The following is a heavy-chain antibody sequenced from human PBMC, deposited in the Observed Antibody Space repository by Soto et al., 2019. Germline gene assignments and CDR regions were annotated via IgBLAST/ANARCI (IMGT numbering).Heavy chain of an antibody. Sequence: PSETLSLTCTVSGGSISNPDHYWSWIRQPPGKGLEWIGSIVYNGDTSYNPSLESRLSISVDTSKNQFSLSLSSVTASDTAVYFCARGGRLQSLDYWGQGTLVTVSS. CDR2: IVYNGDT. J-gene: IGHJ4*02. CDR1: GGSISNPDHY. D-gene: IGHD4-4*01. V-gene: IGHV4-30-4*01. CDR3: ARGGRLQSLDY.